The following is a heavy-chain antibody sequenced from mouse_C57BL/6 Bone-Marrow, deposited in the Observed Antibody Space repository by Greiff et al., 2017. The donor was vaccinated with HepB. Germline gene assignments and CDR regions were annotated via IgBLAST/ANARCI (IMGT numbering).Heavy chain of an antibody. J-gene: IGHJ4*01. CDR2: INYDGSST. Sequence: EVKLVESEGGLVQPGSSMKLSCTASGFTFSDYYMAWVRQVPEKGLEWVANINYDGSSTYYLDSLKSRFIISRDNAKNILYLQMSSLKSEDTATYYCAILRSYYAMDYWGQGTSVTVSS. V-gene: IGHV5-16*01. CDR3: AILRSYYAMDY. D-gene: IGHD1-1*01. CDR1: GFTFSDYY.